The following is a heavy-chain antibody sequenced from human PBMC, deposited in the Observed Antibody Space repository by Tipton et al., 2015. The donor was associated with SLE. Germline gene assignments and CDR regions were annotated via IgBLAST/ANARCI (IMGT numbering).Heavy chain of an antibody. CDR1: GFTSTDHA. CDR2: IYWNSGHV. J-gene: IGHJ4*02. Sequence: SLRLSCVASGFTSTDHAIHWVRQAPGKGLAWVSGIYWNSGHVDYADSVKGRFTTSRDTAKNTLYLQMNSLRPEDTAVYYCTKDVKAGGADYWGQGTLVTVSS. CDR3: TKDVKAGGADY. D-gene: IGHD3-10*01. V-gene: IGHV3-9*02.